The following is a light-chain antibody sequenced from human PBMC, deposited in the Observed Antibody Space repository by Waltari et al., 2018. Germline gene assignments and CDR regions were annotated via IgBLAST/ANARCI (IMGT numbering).Light chain of an antibody. V-gene: IGLV1-44*01. J-gene: IGLJ1*01. CDR3: ATWDDSLNGYV. Sequence: QSVLTQPPSASGAPGQRVTISCSGSTSHIGTNTVSWYQHLPGPAPKLLIYNNNQRPSGVPDRFFGSKSGTSASLGISGLQSEDEADYYCATWDDSLNGYVFGAGTKVTVV. CDR2: NNN. CDR1: TSHIGTNT.